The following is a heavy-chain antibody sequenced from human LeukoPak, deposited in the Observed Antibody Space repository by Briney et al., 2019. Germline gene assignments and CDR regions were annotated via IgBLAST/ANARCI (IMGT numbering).Heavy chain of an antibody. CDR1: GYTFTSYG. J-gene: IGHJ4*02. Sequence: GASVTVSCTASGYTFTSYGISWVRQAPGQGLEWMGWISAYNGNTNYAQKLQGRVTMTTDTSTSTAYMELRSLRSDDTAVYYCARESLRSGYYDFWSGYYTGSKYYFDYWGQGTLVTVSS. D-gene: IGHD3-3*01. V-gene: IGHV1-18*01. CDR2: ISAYNGNT. CDR3: ARESLRSGYYDFWSGYYTGSKYYFDY.